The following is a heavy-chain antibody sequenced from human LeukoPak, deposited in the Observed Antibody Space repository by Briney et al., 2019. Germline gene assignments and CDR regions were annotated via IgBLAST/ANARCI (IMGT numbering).Heavy chain of an antibody. V-gene: IGHV1-2*02. Sequence: ASVKVSCKTSGYTFTGYYMHWVRQAPGQGLEWMGWINPNSGGTNYAQKFQGRVTMTRDTSISTAYVELSRLRSDDTAVYYCARLSRVSGYPHMDVWGKRTTVTVSS. CDR3: ARLSRVSGYPHMDV. D-gene: IGHD3-22*01. CDR1: GYTFTGYY. J-gene: IGHJ6*03. CDR2: INPNSGGT.